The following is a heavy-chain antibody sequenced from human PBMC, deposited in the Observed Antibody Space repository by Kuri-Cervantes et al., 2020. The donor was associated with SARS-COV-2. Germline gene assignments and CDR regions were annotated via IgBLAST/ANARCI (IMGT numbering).Heavy chain of an antibody. D-gene: IGHD2-15*01. CDR1: GGSVSSGSYY. CDR3: ARGRWSPL. J-gene: IGHJ4*02. V-gene: IGHV4-61*01. Sequence: SETLSPTCTVSGGSVSSGSYYWSWIRQPPGKGLEWIGYIYYSGSTNYNPSLKSRVTISVDTSKNQFSLKLSSVTAADTAVYYCARGRWSPLWGQGTLVTVSS. CDR2: IYYSGST.